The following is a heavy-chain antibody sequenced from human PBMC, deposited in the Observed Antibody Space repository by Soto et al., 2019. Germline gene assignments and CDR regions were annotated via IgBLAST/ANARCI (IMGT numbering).Heavy chain of an antibody. D-gene: IGHD5-12*01. Sequence: PGGSLRLSCAASGFTFSSYSMNWVRQAPGKGLEWVSSISSSSTYIYYADSLKGRFTISRDNAKNPLYLQMNSLRAEDTAVYYCATWGRFSDGYNFADYWGQGTLVTVSS. CDR1: GFTFSSYS. CDR3: ATWGRFSDGYNFADY. CDR2: ISSSSTYI. V-gene: IGHV3-21*01. J-gene: IGHJ4*02.